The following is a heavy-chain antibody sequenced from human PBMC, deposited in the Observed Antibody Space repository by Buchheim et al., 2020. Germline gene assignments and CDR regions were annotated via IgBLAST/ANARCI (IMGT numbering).Heavy chain of an antibody. V-gene: IGHV4-34*01. J-gene: IGHJ4*02. CDR3: ARGGDIQLWPIRPPFDY. D-gene: IGHD5-18*01. CDR2: INHSGST. Sequence: QVQLQQWGAGLLKPSETLSLTCAVYGGSFSGYYWSWIRQPPGKGLEWIGEINHSGSTNYNPSLKSRVTISVDTSKNQFSLKLSSVTAADTAVYYCARGGDIQLWPIRPPFDYWGQGTL. CDR1: GGSFSGYY.